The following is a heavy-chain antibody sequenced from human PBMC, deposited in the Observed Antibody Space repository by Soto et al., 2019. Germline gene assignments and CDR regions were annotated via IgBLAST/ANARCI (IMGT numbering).Heavy chain of an antibody. J-gene: IGHJ4*02. CDR3: EKIGKYYYFLGSKHYPDYFDY. D-gene: IGHD3-10*01. CDR2: IYYSGST. CDR1: GGSISSSSYY. V-gene: IGHV4-39*01. Sequence: SETLSLTCTVSGGSISSSSYYWGWIRQPPGKGLEWIGSIYYSGSTYYNPSLKSRVTISVDTSKNQFSLKLCSVTAAHTAVYYCEKIGKYYYFLGSKHYPDYFDYWGQGILVTVS.